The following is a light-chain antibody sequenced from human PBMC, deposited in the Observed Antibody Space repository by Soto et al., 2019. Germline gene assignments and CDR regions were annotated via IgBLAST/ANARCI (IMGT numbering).Light chain of an antibody. J-gene: IGLJ2*01. Sequence: QSALTQPASVSGSPGQSITISCTGTSSDVGGYNYVSWYQQHPGKAPKLMIYDVTNRPSGVSNRFSGSKSGNTASLTISGLQAEYEADYHCSSYTSSSTYVVFGGGTKLTVL. CDR1: SSDVGGYNY. CDR2: DVT. CDR3: SSYTSSSTYVV. V-gene: IGLV2-14*01.